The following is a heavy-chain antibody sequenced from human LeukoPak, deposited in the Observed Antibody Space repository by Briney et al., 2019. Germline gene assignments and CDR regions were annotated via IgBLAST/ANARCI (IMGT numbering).Heavy chain of an antibody. J-gene: IGHJ2*01. CDR3: ARAGLRFLEWLTNWYFDL. D-gene: IGHD3-3*01. Sequence: PSETLSLTCAVYGGSFSGYYWSWIRQPPGKGLEWIGEINHSGSTNYNPSLKSRVTISVDTSKNQFSLKLSSVTAADTAVYYCARAGLRFLEWLTNWYFDLWGRGTLVTVSS. CDR2: INHSGST. CDR1: GGSFSGYY. V-gene: IGHV4-34*01.